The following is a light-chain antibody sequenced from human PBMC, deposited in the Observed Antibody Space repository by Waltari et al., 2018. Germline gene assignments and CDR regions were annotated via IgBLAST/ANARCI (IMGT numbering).Light chain of an antibody. V-gene: IGLV5-37*01. CDR2: WSVCSDI. CDR3: MMWPSQCLGL. J-gene: IGLJ2*01. Sequence: PPRYPLYWSVCSDIVRGSGVPSRFSRSKSSQGNTVILLISGLQSEDEADYYCMMWPSQCLGLFGGGAKLTVL.